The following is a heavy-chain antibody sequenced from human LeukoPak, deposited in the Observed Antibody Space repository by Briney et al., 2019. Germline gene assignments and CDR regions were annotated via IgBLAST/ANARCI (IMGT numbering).Heavy chain of an antibody. Sequence: GGSLRLSCAASGFTLSSYAINWVRQAPGQGLEWVANIKQHGSEQYYVDSVKGRFTISRDNTKNTLYLQMSSLRAEDTAVYYCAREKIGSRAFDYWEQGTLVTVSS. J-gene: IGHJ4*02. CDR2: IKQHGSEQ. D-gene: IGHD2/OR15-2a*01. CDR3: AREKIGSRAFDY. CDR1: GFTLSSYA. V-gene: IGHV3-7*05.